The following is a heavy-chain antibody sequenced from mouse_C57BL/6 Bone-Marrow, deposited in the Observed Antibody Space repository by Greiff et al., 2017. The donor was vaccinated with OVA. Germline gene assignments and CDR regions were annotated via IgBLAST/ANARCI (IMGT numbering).Heavy chain of an antibody. CDR1: GFPFSDYG. CDR2: ISNLAYSI. Sequence: EVKVVESGGGLVQPGGSLKLSCAASGFPFSDYGMAWVRQSPRKGPEWVAFISNLAYSIYYADTVTGRFTISRENAKNTLYLEMSSLRSEDTAMYYCARLPYYGSSPYYYAMDYWGQGTSVTVSS. J-gene: IGHJ4*01. V-gene: IGHV5-15*01. D-gene: IGHD1-1*01. CDR3: ARLPYYGSSPYYYAMDY.